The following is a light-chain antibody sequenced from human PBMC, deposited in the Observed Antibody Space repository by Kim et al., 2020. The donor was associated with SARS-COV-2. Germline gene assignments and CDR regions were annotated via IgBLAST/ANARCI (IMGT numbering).Light chain of an antibody. CDR1: KLGNKY. V-gene: IGLV3-1*01. CDR3: QAWDSTSVV. J-gene: IGLJ2*01. CDR2: QDI. Sequence: SPGQSASITCPGDKLGNKYVCWYQQKAGQSPVLVIYQDIKRPSGIPERFSASNSGNTATLTITGTQAMDEADYYCQAWDSTSVVFGGGTKMTVL.